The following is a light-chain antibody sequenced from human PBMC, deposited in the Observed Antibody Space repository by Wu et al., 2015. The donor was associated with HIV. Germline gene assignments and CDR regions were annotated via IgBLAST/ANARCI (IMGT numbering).Light chain of an antibody. J-gene: IGKJ1*01. CDR1: QFVGRN. CDR3: QQYNDWPRT. Sequence: ETVMTQSPGTLPVSPGERATLSCRASQFVGRNLAWYQQKPGQAPRLLIYAASARATGIPARFSGSGSGTEFILTISSLQSEDFAVYHCQQYNDWPRTFGQGTKVEVK. CDR2: AAS. V-gene: IGKV3D-15*01.